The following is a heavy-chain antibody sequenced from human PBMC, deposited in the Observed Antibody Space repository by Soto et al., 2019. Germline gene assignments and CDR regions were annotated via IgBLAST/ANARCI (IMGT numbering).Heavy chain of an antibody. V-gene: IGHV1-18*01. CDR1: GYTFSSYG. CDR2: ISSYNGNT. D-gene: IGHD2-21*02. J-gene: IGHJ5*02. Sequence: QVQLVQSGTEVKKPGASVKVSCKASGYTFSSYGITWVRQAPGQGVEWMGWISSYNGNTKYAQKFQGRVTMTTDTSTSTAYMELRSLRSDDTAVYYCGRDHRGGNSGGRFDPWGQGTLVTVSS. CDR3: GRDHRGGNSGGRFDP.